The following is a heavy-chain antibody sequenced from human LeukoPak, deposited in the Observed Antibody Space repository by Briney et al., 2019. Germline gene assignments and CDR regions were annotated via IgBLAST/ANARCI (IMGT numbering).Heavy chain of an antibody. Sequence: GESLKISCKGSGYSFSNYWIGWVRQMPGKGLEWMGIIYPGDSDTRYSPSFQGQVTISVDESINTAYLQWSGLEASDTAMYYCARQYGRPFDYWGQGTLVTVSS. D-gene: IGHD4-17*01. J-gene: IGHJ4*02. V-gene: IGHV5-51*01. CDR2: IYPGDSDT. CDR1: GYSFSNYW. CDR3: ARQYGRPFDY.